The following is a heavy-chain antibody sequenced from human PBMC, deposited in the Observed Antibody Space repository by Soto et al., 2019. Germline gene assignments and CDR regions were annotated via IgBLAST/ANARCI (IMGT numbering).Heavy chain of an antibody. D-gene: IGHD5-18*01. CDR1: GGTFSSYA. Sequence: SVKVSCKASGGTFSSYAISWVRQAPGQGLEWMGGIIPIFGTANYAQKFQGRVTITADESTSTAYMELSSLRSEDTAVYYCARGHDGHSNGSNDAFDIWGQGTMVTV. CDR2: IIPIFGTA. CDR3: ARGHDGHSNGSNDAFDI. V-gene: IGHV1-69*13. J-gene: IGHJ3*02.